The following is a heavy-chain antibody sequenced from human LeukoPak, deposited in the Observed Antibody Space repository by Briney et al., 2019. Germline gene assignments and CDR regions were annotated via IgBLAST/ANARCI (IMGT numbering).Heavy chain of an antibody. CDR2: ISAYNGNT. V-gene: IGHV1-18*04. CDR1: GYTFTGYY. CDR3: AREDSGSYYRTYYFDY. D-gene: IGHD1-26*01. J-gene: IGHJ4*02. Sequence: GASVKVSCKASGYTFTGYYMHWVRQAPGQGLEWMGWISAYNGNTNYAQKLQGRVTMTTDTSTSTAYMELRSLRSDDTAVYYCAREDSGSYYRTYYFDYWGQGTLVTVSS.